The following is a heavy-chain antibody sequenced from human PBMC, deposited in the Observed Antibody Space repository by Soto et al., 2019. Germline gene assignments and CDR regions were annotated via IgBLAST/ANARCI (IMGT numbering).Heavy chain of an antibody. D-gene: IGHD3-10*02. Sequence: QVQLVQSGAEVKKPGSSVKVSCKASGSTFSSYTVSGVRQAPGQGVELMGKIIPILGTANYAQKFHGRVTITADKSTSPAYREMRSLRSEETAVYYCARDFHYDLSGEANHWGQGTLVTVSS. V-gene: IGHV1-69*08. CDR1: GSTFSSYT. CDR2: IIPILGTA. J-gene: IGHJ5*02. CDR3: ARDFHYDLSGEANH.